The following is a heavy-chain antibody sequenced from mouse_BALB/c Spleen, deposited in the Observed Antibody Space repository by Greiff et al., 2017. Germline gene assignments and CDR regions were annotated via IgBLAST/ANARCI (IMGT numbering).Heavy chain of an antibody. Sequence: EVHLVESGGGLVQPGGSLRLSCATSGFTFTDYYMSWVRQPPGKALEWLGFIRNKANGYTTEYSASVKGRFTISRDNSQSILYLQMNTLRAEDSATYYCARDMDGSWGQGTSVTVSS. CDR1: GFTFTDYY. V-gene: IGHV7-3*02. D-gene: IGHD2-3*01. CDR3: ARDMDGS. CDR2: IRNKANGYTT. J-gene: IGHJ4*01.